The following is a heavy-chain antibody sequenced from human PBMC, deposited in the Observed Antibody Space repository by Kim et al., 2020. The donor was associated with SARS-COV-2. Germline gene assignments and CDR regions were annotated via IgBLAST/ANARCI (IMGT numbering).Heavy chain of an antibody. CDR2: IYYSGST. D-gene: IGHD6-13*01. CDR3: ARSGGYGSSFQL. V-gene: IGHV4-59*01. Sequence: SETLSLTCTVSGGSISTYYWSWIRQPPGKGLEWIGYIYYSGSTNHNPSLRSRVSISLDTSKNQFSLRLTSLTAADTAVYYCARSGGYGSSFQLWGQGDL. CDR1: GGSISTYY. J-gene: IGHJ1*01.